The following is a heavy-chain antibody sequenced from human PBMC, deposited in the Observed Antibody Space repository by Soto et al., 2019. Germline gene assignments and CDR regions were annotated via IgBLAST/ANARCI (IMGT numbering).Heavy chain of an antibody. J-gene: IGHJ4*02. Sequence: PGGSLRLSCAASGFTFSDYYMSWIRQAPGKGLEWVSYISSSSYTNYADSVKGRFTISRDNAKNSLYLQMNSLRAEDTAVYYCARERKDIVVVPAAPMGGFDYWGQGTLVTVSS. D-gene: IGHD2-2*01. CDR1: GFTFSDYY. V-gene: IGHV3-11*06. CDR3: ARERKDIVVVPAAPMGGFDY. CDR2: ISSSSYT.